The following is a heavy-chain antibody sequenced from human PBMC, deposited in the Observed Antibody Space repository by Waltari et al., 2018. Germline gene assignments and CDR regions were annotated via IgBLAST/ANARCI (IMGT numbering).Heavy chain of an antibody. CDR3: ARVSAGYCSGGSCYSGRYFDY. Sequence: QVQLQESGPGLVKPSQTLSLTCTVSGGSISSGGYYWSWIRQHPGKGLGWIGYIYYRGSTSYNPSRKSLVTISVDTSKNQFSLKLSSVTAADTAVYYCARVSAGYCSGGSCYSGRYFDYWGQGTLVTVSS. J-gene: IGHJ4*02. V-gene: IGHV4-31*01. CDR2: IYYRGST. CDR1: GGSISSGGYY. D-gene: IGHD2-15*01.